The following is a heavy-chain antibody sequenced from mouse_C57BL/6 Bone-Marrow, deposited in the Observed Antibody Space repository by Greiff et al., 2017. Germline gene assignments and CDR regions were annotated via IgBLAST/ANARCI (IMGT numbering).Heavy chain of an antibody. CDR3: ARSGYYLAFAY. V-gene: IGHV14-3*01. J-gene: IGHJ3*01. CDR2: IDPANGNT. CDR1: GFNIQNTY. D-gene: IGHD2-3*01. Sequence: VQLQQSVAELVRPGASVKLSCTASGFNIQNTYMHWVKQRPEQGLEWIGRIDPANGNTKYAPKFQGKATITADTSSNTAYLQLSSLTSEDTAIYYCARSGYYLAFAYWGQGTLVTVSA.